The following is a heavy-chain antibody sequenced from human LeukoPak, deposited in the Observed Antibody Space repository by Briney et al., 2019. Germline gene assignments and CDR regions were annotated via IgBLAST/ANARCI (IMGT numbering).Heavy chain of an antibody. CDR2: IQSKTDGGTT. V-gene: IGHV3-15*07. Sequence: GGSLRLSCAASGFTFSNAWMNWVRQAPGKGLEWVGRIQSKTDGGTTEYAAPVKGRFTISRDDSTNTLYLQMNSLKTEDTGVYYCAAGGRVWGQGTTVTVSS. CDR3: AAGGRV. D-gene: IGHD3-10*01. CDR1: GFTFSNAW. J-gene: IGHJ6*02.